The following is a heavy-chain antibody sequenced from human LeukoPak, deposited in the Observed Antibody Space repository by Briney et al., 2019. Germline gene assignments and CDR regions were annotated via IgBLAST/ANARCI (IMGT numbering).Heavy chain of an antibody. J-gene: IGHJ6*03. CDR1: GGSISSYY. D-gene: IGHD5-12*01. Sequence: SETLSLTCTVSGGSISSYYWSWLRQPPGKGLEWIGYIHYSGSTHYNPSLKRRVTISVDTSKNQVSLKLRSVTAADTVVYYCARTTEGYAGGPGYSYYYYMDVWGKGTTVTISS. CDR2: IHYSGST. CDR3: ARTTEGYAGGPGYSYYYYMDV. V-gene: IGHV4-59*12.